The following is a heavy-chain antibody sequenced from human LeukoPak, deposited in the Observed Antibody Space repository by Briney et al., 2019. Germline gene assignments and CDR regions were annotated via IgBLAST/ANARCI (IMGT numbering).Heavy chain of an antibody. D-gene: IGHD5-24*01. V-gene: IGHV1-69*05. J-gene: IGHJ6*03. CDR3: ARARVYYYYMDV. CDR1: GGTFSSYA. Sequence: SVKVSCKASGGTFSSYAISWVRQAPGQGLEWMGGIIPIFGTANYAQKFQGRVTITTDESTSTAYMELSSLRSEDTAVYYCARARVYYYYMDVWGKGTTVTVSS. CDR2: IIPIFGTA.